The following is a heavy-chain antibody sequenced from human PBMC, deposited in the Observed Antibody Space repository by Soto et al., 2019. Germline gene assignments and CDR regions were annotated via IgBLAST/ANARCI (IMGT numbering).Heavy chain of an antibody. CDR2: IYHSGST. CDR3: ASAEGSGSYAVYYYGMDV. Sequence: SETLSLTCAVSGGSISSSNWCSWVRRPPGKGLEWIGEIYHSGSTNYNPSLKSRVTISVDKSKNQFSLKLSSVTAADTAVYYCASAEGSGSYAVYYYGMDVWGQGTTVTVSS. D-gene: IGHD3-10*01. CDR1: GGSISSSNW. J-gene: IGHJ6*02. V-gene: IGHV4-4*02.